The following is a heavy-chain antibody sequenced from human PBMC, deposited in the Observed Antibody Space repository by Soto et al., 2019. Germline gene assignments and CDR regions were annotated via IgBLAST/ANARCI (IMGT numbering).Heavy chain of an antibody. V-gene: IGHV3-72*01. CDR2: SRDKGNSYST. J-gene: IGHJ4*02. CDR1: GFTFSDYY. CDR3: TRSIVGTTSSDY. D-gene: IGHD1-26*01. Sequence: EVQLVESGGGLAKPGGSLRLSCAGSGFTFSDYYIDWVRQAPGKGLEWVGRSRDKGNSYSTDYAASVKGRFTVSRDASKNSLYLQMNSLKTEDTALYYCTRSIVGTTSSDYWGQGTLVTVSS.